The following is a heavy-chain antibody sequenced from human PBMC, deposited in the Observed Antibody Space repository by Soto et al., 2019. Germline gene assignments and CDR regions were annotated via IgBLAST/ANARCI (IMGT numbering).Heavy chain of an antibody. CDR2: IYYSGST. D-gene: IGHD3-16*01. CDR1: GGSISSYY. V-gene: IGHV4-59*01. J-gene: IGHJ6*02. Sequence: PSETLSLTCTVSGGSISSYYCSWIRQPPGKGLEWIGYIYYSGSTNYNPSLKSRVTISVDTSKNQFSLKLSSVTAADTAVYYCAGDLGGGEDVWGQGTTVTVSS. CDR3: AGDLGGGEDV.